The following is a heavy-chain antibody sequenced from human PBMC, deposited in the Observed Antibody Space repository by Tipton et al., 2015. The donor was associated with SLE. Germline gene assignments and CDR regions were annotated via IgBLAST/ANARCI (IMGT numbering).Heavy chain of an antibody. D-gene: IGHD3-16*01. CDR1: GYSISSDYY. CDR2: IYHSGST. CDR3: ARGRPSDYIWVYSGWVFDY. V-gene: IGHV4-38-2*02. J-gene: IGHJ4*02. Sequence: TLSLTCTVSGYSISSDYYWGWIRQPPGKGLEWIGSIYHSGSTHYNPSLKSRVTISVDTSKNQFSLKLSSVTAADTALYYCARGRPSDYIWVYSGWVFDYWGQGTLVTVSS.